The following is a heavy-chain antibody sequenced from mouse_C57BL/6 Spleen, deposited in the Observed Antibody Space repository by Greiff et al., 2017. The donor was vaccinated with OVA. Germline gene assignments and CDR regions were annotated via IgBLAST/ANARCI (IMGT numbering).Heavy chain of an antibody. CDR3: ARDYYDYEGYWYFDV. CDR2: INYDGSST. D-gene: IGHD2-4*01. V-gene: IGHV5-16*01. J-gene: IGHJ1*03. CDR1: GFTFSDYY. Sequence: DVKLVESEGGLVQPGSSMKLSCTASGFTFSDYYMAWVRQVPEKGLEWVANINYDGSSTYYLDSLKSRFIISRDNAKNILYLQMSSLKSEDTATYYCARDYYDYEGYWYFDVWGTGTTVTVSS.